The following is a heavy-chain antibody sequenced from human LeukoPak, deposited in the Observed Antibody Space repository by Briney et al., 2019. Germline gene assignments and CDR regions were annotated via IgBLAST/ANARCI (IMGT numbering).Heavy chain of an antibody. D-gene: IGHD6-13*01. CDR2: ISYDGSNK. V-gene: IGHV3-30-3*01. Sequence: GGSLRLSCAASGFTFNSYAVLWVRPAPDKGLEWVAVISYDGSNKYYADSVKGRFTISRDNSKNTLYLQMSSLRAEDTALYCCAARIAAAGLFDYWGQRTLVTVSS. CDR1: GFTFNSYA. J-gene: IGHJ4*02. CDR3: AARIAAAGLFDY.